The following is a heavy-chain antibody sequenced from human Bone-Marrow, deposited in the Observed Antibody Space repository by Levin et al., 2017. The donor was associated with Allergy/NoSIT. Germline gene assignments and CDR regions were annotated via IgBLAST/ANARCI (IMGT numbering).Heavy chain of an antibody. J-gene: IGHJ4*02. D-gene: IGHD4-11*01. V-gene: IGHV3-30*03. CDR1: GFIFRDYS. Sequence: GGSLRLSCVVSGFIFRDYSMLWVRRAPGRGLDWVALVSPGGDEFYADSVKGRFRISRDNSRDTLYLQLSGLRSEDTAVYYCASIQSPFSTAFDYWGQGSRVAVSS. CDR3: ASIQSPFSTAFDY. CDR2: VSPGGDE.